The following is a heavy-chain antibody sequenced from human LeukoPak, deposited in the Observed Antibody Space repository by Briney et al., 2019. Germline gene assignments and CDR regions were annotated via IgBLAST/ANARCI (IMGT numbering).Heavy chain of an antibody. CDR1: GGSISSSSYY. CDR3: ARDSTHYDVSGYFDY. V-gene: IGHV4-39*07. CDR2: IYYTGRT. Sequence: PSETLSLTCTVSGGSISSSSYYWGWIRQPPGKGLEWIGSIYYTGRTYYNPSLKSRATISVDTSKNHFSLKLSSVTAADTAVYYCARDSTHYDVSGYFDYWGQGTLVTVSS. D-gene: IGHD3-22*01. J-gene: IGHJ4*02.